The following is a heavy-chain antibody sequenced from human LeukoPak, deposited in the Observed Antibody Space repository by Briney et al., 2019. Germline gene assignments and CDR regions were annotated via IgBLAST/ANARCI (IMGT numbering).Heavy chain of an antibody. V-gene: IGHV3-7*04. Sequence: GSLRPSFVASGIPFRSYLMTWVRQAPGKGLEWVANIKQDGSKKSYVDSVKGRFTISRDNAKNSLYLQMNSLRAEDTAIYYCTRVGYIDEGIDYWGQGTLVTVSS. CDR2: IKQDGSKK. D-gene: IGHD5-24*01. J-gene: IGHJ4*02. CDR3: TRVGYIDEGIDY. CDR1: GIPFRSYL.